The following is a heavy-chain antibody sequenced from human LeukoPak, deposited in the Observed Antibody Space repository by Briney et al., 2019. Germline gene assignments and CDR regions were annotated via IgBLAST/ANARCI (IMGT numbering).Heavy chain of an antibody. Sequence: GESLKISCKTSGYSFSNYWIGWVRQMPGRGLEWMGIIYPGDSDTRYSPSFQGQVTISADKSISTAYLQWSSLKASDTAMYYCAIGYSSHPTAFDYWGQGTLVTVSS. V-gene: IGHV5-51*01. D-gene: IGHD6-19*01. J-gene: IGHJ4*02. CDR1: GYSFSNYW. CDR3: AIGYSSHPTAFDY. CDR2: IYPGDSDT.